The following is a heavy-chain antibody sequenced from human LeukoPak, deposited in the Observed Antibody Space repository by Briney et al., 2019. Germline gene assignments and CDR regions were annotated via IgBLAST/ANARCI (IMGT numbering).Heavy chain of an antibody. V-gene: IGHV1-8*02. CDR2: MNPNSGNT. J-gene: IGHJ3*02. D-gene: IGHD1-26*01. CDR1: GYTFTGYY. CDR3: ARAAIERGGSYPPAVKLFDI. Sequence: ASVKVSCKASGYTFTGYYMHWVRQAPGQGLEWMGWMNPNSGNTGYAQKFQGRVTMTRNTSISTAYMELSSLRSEDTAVYYCARAAIERGGSYPPAVKLFDIWGQGTMVTVSS.